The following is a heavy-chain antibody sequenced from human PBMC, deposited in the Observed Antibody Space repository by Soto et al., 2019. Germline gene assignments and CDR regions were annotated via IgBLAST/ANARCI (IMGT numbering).Heavy chain of an antibody. CDR1: GYSFTSYW. D-gene: IGHD2-2*03. V-gene: IGHV5-51*01. J-gene: IGHJ6*03. Sequence: PGESLKISCKGSGYSFTSYWIGWVRQMPGKGLEWMGIIYPGDSDTRYSPSFQGQVTISADKSISTAYLQWSSLKASDTAMYYCARHLAVWISLDLTSRYYYYYMDVWGKGTTVTVSS. CDR2: IYPGDSDT. CDR3: ARHLAVWISLDLTSRYYYYYMDV.